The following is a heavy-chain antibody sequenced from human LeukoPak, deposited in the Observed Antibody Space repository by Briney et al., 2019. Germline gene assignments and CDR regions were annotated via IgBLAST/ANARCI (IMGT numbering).Heavy chain of an antibody. J-gene: IGHJ6*03. CDR1: GFTFSSYG. CDR2: IWYDGSKK. CDR3: AKDSADYYDSSGYFRFYYYYYYMDV. V-gene: IGHV3-33*06. Sequence: GGSLRLSCAASGFTFSSYGMHWVRQAPGKGLEGVAVIWYDGSKKYYADSVKGRFTISRDNSRNTLYLQMNSLRAEDTAVYYCAKDSADYYDSSGYFRFYYYYYYMDVWGKGTTVTVSS. D-gene: IGHD3-22*01.